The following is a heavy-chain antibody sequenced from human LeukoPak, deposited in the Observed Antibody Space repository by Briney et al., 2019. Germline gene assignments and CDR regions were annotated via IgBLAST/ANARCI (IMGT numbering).Heavy chain of an antibody. V-gene: IGHV3-23*01. D-gene: IGHD6-19*01. CDR2: ISGSGGST. J-gene: IGHJ4*02. CDR3: AKRWQWLGDFDY. CDR1: GFTFSSYA. Sequence: PGGSLRLSCAASGFTFSSYAMSWVRQAPGKGLEWVSAISGSGGSTYYADSVKGRFTISRDNSKSTLYLQMNSLRAEDTAVYYCAKRWQWLGDFDYWGQGTLVTVSS.